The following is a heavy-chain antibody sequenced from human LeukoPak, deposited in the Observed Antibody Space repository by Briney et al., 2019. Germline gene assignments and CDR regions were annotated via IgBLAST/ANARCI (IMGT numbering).Heavy chain of an antibody. V-gene: IGHV3-74*01. D-gene: IGHD4-17*01. CDR1: EFTFSGFW. CDR2: INDDGRTT. CDR3: ARAKLTETGNYYTMDV. J-gene: IGHJ6*02. Sequence: GGSLRLSCAASEFTFSGFWMHWVRQAPGKGLVWVSRINDDGRTTHYADSVKGRFTISRDNAENTLYLQMNSLRAEDTAVYYCARAKLTETGNYYTMDVWGQGTTVTVSS.